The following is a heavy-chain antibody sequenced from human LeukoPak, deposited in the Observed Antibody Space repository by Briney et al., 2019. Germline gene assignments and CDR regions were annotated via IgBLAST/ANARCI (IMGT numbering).Heavy chain of an antibody. CDR1: GGSISPDY. J-gene: IGHJ4*02. CDR3: TRERSTVTFDY. Sequence: SETLSPTCTVSGGSISPDYWTWIRQTPGKGLEWIGYVYYNGLTSYNASLRRRLILSVDTARNQVSLKLTSVTAADTAVYYCTRERSTVTFDYWGQGALVTVSS. V-gene: IGHV4-59*01. D-gene: IGHD4-17*01. CDR2: VYYNGLT.